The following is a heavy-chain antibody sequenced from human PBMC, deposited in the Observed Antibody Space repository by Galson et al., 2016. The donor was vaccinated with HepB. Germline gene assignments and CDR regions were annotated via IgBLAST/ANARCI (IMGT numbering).Heavy chain of an antibody. CDR1: GFTFRNYA. CDR3: AKRGGLKYYFDC. D-gene: IGHD2-15*01. V-gene: IGHV3-33*06. CDR2: VSHDGAKT. Sequence: SLRLSCAASGFTFRNYAIHWVRQAPGKGLEWVAVVSHDGAKTFYEDSVKGRFTISRDNSKNTVSLQLSGLSAEDTAVYYCAKRGGLKYYFDCWGQGTLVTVSS. J-gene: IGHJ4*02.